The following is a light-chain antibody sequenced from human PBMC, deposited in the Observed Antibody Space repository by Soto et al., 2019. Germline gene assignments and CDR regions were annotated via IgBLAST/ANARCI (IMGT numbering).Light chain of an antibody. CDR1: QSVSINY. CDR2: AAS. Sequence: EIVLTQCPGTLSLSPGERATLSCRASQSVSINYLAWYQQRPGQSPSLLIYAASSRAAGIPDRFSGSGSGTDFTLSISRLEPEDFAVYYCQLYGTSRAFGQGTKVDIK. CDR3: QLYGTSRA. J-gene: IGKJ1*01. V-gene: IGKV3-20*01.